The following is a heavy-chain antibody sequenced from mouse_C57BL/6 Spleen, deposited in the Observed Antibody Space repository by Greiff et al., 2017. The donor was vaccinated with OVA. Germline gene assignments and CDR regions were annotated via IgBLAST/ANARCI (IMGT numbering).Heavy chain of an antibody. V-gene: IGHV1-50*01. CDR2: IDPSDSYT. CDR1: GYTFTSYW. CDR3: ASLTTVVATDAMDY. Sequence: QVQLQQPGAELVKPGASVKLSCKASGYTFTSYWMQWVKQRPGQGLEWIGEIDPSDSYTNYNPKFKGKATLTVDTSSSTAYMQLSSLTSEDSAVDYCASLTTVVATDAMDYWGQGTSVTVSS. J-gene: IGHJ4*01. D-gene: IGHD1-1*01.